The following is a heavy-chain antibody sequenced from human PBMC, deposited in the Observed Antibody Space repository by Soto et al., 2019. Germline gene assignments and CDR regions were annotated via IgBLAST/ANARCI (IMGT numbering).Heavy chain of an antibody. V-gene: IGHV4-4*02. CDR2: IYHSGST. CDR1: GGPISSSGW. Sequence: PSETLSLTCAVSGGPISSSGWWSWVRQHPGKGLEWIGEIYHSGSTNYNPSLKSRVTISVDKSKNQFSLKLRSVTAADTAVYYCARYLNGSGSYYNVLGYYYYYGMDVWGQGTTVTVSS. D-gene: IGHD3-10*01. J-gene: IGHJ6*02. CDR3: ARYLNGSGSYYNVLGYYYYYGMDV.